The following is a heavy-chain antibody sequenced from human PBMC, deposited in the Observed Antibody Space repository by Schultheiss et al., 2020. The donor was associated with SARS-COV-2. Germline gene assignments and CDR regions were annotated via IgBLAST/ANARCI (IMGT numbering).Heavy chain of an antibody. CDR1: GGSISSGGYY. V-gene: IGHV4-31*03. Sequence: SETLSLTCTVSGGSISSGGYYWSWIRQHPGKGLEWIGYIYYSGDTSYNPSLKSRLTISGDTSKNQFSLKLSSVTAADTAVYYCAREVATVAFDIWGQGTMVTVSS. CDR3: AREVATVAFDI. D-gene: IGHD5-12*01. J-gene: IGHJ3*02. CDR2: IYYSGDT.